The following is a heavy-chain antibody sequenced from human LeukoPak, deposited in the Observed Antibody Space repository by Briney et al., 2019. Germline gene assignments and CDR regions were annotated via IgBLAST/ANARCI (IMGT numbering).Heavy chain of an antibody. CDR3: ARDLAVAGTNAAAGY. CDR2: ISYDGSNK. V-gene: IGHV3-30*03. CDR1: GFTFSSYG. Sequence: PGRSLRLSCAASGFTFSSYGMHWVRQAPGKGLEWVAVISYDGSNKYYADSVKGRFTISRDNSKNTLYLQMNSLRAEDTAVYYCARDLAVAGTNAAAGYWGQGTLVTVSS. J-gene: IGHJ4*02. D-gene: IGHD6-19*01.